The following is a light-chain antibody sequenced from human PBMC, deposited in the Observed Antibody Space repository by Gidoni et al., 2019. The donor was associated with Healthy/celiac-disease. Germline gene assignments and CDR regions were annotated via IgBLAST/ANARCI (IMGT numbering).Light chain of an antibody. V-gene: IGKV4-1*01. Sequence: DILLTQSPDSLAVSLGERATINCKSSQSVVYSSNNKNYLDWYQQKPGQPPKLLIYWASTRESGVPDRFSGSGSGTDFTLTTSSLQAEDVAVYYCQQYYSTPWTFGQGTKVEIK. CDR3: QQYYSTPWT. CDR2: WAS. CDR1: QSVVYSSNNKNY. J-gene: IGKJ1*01.